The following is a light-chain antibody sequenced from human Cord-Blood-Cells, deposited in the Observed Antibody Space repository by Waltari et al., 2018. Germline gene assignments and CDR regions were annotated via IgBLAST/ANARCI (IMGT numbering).Light chain of an antibody. Sequence: QSALTQPASVSGSPGQSITIPCPGTSRDVGGYNYVSWYQQHPGKAPKLRIYDVSNRPSGVSKRFSGSKSGNTASLTISGLQAEDEADYYCSSYTSSSTVVFGGGTKLTVL. V-gene: IGLV2-14*01. CDR2: DVS. J-gene: IGLJ2*01. CDR3: SSYTSSSTVV. CDR1: SRDVGGYNY.